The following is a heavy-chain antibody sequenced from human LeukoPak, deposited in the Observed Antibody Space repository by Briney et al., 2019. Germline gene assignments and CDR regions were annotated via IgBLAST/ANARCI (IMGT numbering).Heavy chain of an antibody. Sequence: SETLSLTCAVYGGSFSGYYRSWIRQPPGKGLEWIGEINHSGSTNYNPSLKSRVTISVDTSKNQFSLKLSSVTAADTAVYYCARGIVGYCTNGVCLVWFDPWGQGTLVTVSS. J-gene: IGHJ5*02. CDR3: ARGIVGYCTNGVCLVWFDP. D-gene: IGHD2-8*01. CDR1: GGSFSGYY. V-gene: IGHV4-34*01. CDR2: INHSGST.